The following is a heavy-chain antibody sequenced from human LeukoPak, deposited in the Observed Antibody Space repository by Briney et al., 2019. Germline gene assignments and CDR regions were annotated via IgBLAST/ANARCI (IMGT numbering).Heavy chain of an antibody. CDR2: MNPNSGNT. D-gene: IGHD5-18*01. CDR1: GYTFTSYD. J-gene: IGHJ4*02. V-gene: IGHV1-8*01. CDR3: ARGGVDTAMTIDY. Sequence: ASVKVSCKASGYTFTSYDINWVRQATGQGLEWMGWMNPNSGNTGYAQKFQGRVTMTRNTSISTAYMELSRLRSDDTAVYYCARGGVDTAMTIDYWGQGTLVTVSS.